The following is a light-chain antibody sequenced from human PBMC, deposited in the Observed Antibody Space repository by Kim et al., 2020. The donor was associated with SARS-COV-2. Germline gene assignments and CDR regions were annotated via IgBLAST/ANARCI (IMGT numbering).Light chain of an antibody. CDR3: HQYINSPYT. CDR2: GAY. J-gene: IGKJ2*01. V-gene: IGKV3-20*01. CDR1: QSVGDDR. Sequence: LSPGERATRSCRASQSVGDDRLAWYQQKPGQTPRILIYGAYRRATGIPDRFTGSGSETDFTLTISRLEPEDFAVYYCHQYINSPYTFGQGTKLEI.